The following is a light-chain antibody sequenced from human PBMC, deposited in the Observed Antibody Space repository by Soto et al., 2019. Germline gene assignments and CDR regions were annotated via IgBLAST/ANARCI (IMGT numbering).Light chain of an antibody. CDR3: QQRANWPPIT. CDR2: DTS. J-gene: IGKJ5*01. V-gene: IGKV3-11*01. CDR1: QNVSNY. Sequence: EIVLTQSPVTLSLSPGERATLSCRASQNVSNYLAWYQQKLGQAPRLLIYDTSNRATGIPARFSGSGSGTDFTLTISSLESEDFAVYYCQQRANWPPITFGQGTRLEIK.